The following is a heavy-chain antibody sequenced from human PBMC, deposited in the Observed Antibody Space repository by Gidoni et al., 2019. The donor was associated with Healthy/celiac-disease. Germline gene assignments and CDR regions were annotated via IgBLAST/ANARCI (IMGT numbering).Heavy chain of an antibody. J-gene: IGHJ2*01. CDR2: IYTSGST. Sequence: QVQLQASGPGLVKPSETLSLTCTVPGASLSSYYWSWIRQPAGKGLEWIGRIYTSGSTNYTPSLKSRVTMSVDTSKNQFSLKLSSVTAADTAVYYCARAWYGDYPSSYWYFDLWGRGTLVTVSS. V-gene: IGHV4-4*07. CDR3: ARAWYGDYPSSYWYFDL. D-gene: IGHD4-17*01. CDR1: GASLSSYY.